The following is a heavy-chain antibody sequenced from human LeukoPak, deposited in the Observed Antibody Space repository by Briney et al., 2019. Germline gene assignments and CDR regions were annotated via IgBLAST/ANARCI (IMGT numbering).Heavy chain of an antibody. CDR2: INHSGST. J-gene: IGHJ4*02. V-gene: IGHV4-39*07. Sequence: SETLSLTCTVSGVSISTSTYYWAWIRQPPGKGLEWIGEINHSGSTNYNPSLKSRVTISVDTSKNQFSLKLSSVTAADTAVYYCARLYPTIMVRGFRAPYYFDYWGQGTLVTVSS. D-gene: IGHD3-10*01. CDR1: GVSISTSTYY. CDR3: ARLYPTIMVRGFRAPYYFDY.